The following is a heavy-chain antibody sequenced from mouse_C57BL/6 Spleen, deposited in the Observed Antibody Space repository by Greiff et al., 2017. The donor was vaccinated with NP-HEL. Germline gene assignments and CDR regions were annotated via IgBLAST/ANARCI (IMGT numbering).Heavy chain of an antibody. D-gene: IGHD1-1*01. CDR2: IDPETGGT. V-gene: IGHV1-15*01. CDR1: GYTFTDYE. Sequence: QVQLQQSGAELVRPGASVTLSCKASGYTFTDYEMHWVKQTPVHGLEWIGAIDPETGGTAYNQKFKGKAILTADKSSSTAYMELRSLTSEDSAVYYCTRNYDGSPYAMDYWGQGTSVTVSS. CDR3: TRNYDGSPYAMDY. J-gene: IGHJ4*01.